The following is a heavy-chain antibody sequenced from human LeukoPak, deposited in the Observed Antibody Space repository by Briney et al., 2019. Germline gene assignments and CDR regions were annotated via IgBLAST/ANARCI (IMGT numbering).Heavy chain of an antibody. J-gene: IGHJ4*02. CDR2: IYPGDPDT. CDR3: AIGGDSSTGCYRCFNY. Sequence: GESLKISCKGSGYRFPNYWIGWVRQMPGKGLEWMGLIYPGDPDTRYSPSFQGQVTISADKSIGTAYLQWSSLKSSDTAMYYCAIGGDSSTGCYRCFNYWGQGTLVTASS. CDR1: GYRFPNYW. D-gene: IGHD2-2*02. V-gene: IGHV5-51*01.